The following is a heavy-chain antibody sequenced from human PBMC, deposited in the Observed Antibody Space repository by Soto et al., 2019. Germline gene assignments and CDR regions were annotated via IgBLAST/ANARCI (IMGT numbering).Heavy chain of an antibody. D-gene: IGHD4-4*01. CDR3: AKGLYSNRNWFDP. CDR2: ISGSGGST. V-gene: IGHV3-23*01. CDR1: GFTFSSYA. J-gene: IGHJ5*02. Sequence: EVQLLESGGGLVQPGGSLRLSCAASGFTFSSYAMSWVRQAPGKGLEWVSAISGSGGSTYYADAVKGRFTISRDNSKNTLYRQMNSLRAEDTAVYYCAKGLYSNRNWFDPWGQGTLVTVSS.